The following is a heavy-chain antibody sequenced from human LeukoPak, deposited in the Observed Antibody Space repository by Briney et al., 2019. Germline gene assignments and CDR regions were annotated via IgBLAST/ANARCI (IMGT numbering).Heavy chain of an antibody. CDR1: GYTFTSYD. V-gene: IGHV1-8*01. Sequence: ASVKVSCKASGYTFTSYDINWVRQATGQGLEWMGWMNPHSGNTGYEQKFQGRVTMTRNTSISTAYMELSSLRSEDTAVYYCARGVTATYGMDVWGQGTTVTVSS. J-gene: IGHJ6*02. D-gene: IGHD5-18*01. CDR3: ARGVTATYGMDV. CDR2: MNPHSGNT.